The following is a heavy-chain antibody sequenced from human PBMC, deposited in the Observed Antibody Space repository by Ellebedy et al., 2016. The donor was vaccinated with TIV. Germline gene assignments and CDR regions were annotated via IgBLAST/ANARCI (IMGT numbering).Heavy chain of an antibody. CDR3: ARANYGGSFDY. Sequence: GESLKISCAASGFTFSSYAMGWVRQAPGKGLEWVSSISSSSSYIYYADSVKGRFTISRDNAKNSLYLQMNSLRAEDTAVYYCARANYGGSFDYWGQGTLVTVSS. CDR1: GFTFSSYA. J-gene: IGHJ4*02. V-gene: IGHV3-21*01. CDR2: ISSSSSYI. D-gene: IGHD4-23*01.